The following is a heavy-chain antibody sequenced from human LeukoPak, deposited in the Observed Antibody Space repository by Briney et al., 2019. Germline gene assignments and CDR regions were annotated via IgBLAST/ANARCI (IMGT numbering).Heavy chain of an antibody. CDR3: AGTAAGTDY. J-gene: IGHJ4*02. Sequence: GGSLRLSCAASGFTFSTYSMNWVRQAPGKGLEWVSSISTGSSYMYHADSVKGRFTISRDNAKNSLYLQMNSLRVEDTAVYYCAGTAAGTDYWGQGTLVTGSS. V-gene: IGHV3-21*01. CDR2: ISTGSSYM. CDR1: GFTFSTYS. D-gene: IGHD6-13*01.